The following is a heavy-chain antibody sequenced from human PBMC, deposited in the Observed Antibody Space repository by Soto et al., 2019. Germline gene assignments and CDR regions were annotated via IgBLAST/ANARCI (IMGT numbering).Heavy chain of an antibody. D-gene: IGHD3-3*01. J-gene: IGHJ5*02. CDR3: ARDPKDIWSGQLTTFDP. V-gene: IGHV1-46*03. CDR1: GYTFTSYY. Sequence: QVQLVQSGAEVKKPGASVKISCKASGYTFTSYYLHWLRQAPGQGLEWMGIIDPISAYTTYAQKFQRRVTMTRDTSTSTVTMEVSGLTSEHTAVYYCARDPKDIWSGQLTTFDPWGQGTLITASS. CDR2: IDPISAYT.